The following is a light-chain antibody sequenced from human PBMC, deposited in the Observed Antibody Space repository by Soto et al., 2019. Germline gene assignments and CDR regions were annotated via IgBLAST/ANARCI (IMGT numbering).Light chain of an antibody. V-gene: IGKV3-20*01. Sequence: EIVLTQSPGTLSLSPGDRVTLSCRASQTVNTDFVAWYQQKPGQAPRLLIFGPSKRATDIPDRFSGSGSGTDFTLTISRLDPEDFAVYHCQHFGGSPPRYTFGEGTKLEIK. J-gene: IGKJ2*01. CDR3: QHFGGSPPRYT. CDR2: GPS. CDR1: QTVNTDF.